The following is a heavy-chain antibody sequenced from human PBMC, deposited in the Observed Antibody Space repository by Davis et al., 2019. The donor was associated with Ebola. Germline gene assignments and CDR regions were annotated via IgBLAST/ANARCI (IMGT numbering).Heavy chain of an antibody. Sequence: GESLKISCAASGFTFSSYGMHWVRQAPGKGLEWVAVISYDGSNKYYADSVKGRFTTSRDNSKNTLYLQMNSLKTEDTAVYYCTTFSMATIKDYWGQGTLVTVSS. D-gene: IGHD5-24*01. CDR3: TTFSMATIKDY. V-gene: IGHV3-30*03. CDR1: GFTFSSYG. CDR2: ISYDGSNK. J-gene: IGHJ4*02.